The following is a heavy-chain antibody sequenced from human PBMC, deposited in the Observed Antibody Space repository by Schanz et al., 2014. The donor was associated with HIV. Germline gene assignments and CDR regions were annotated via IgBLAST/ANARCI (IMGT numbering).Heavy chain of an antibody. V-gene: IGHV3-23*01. Sequence: EVRLLESGGGLVQPGGSLRLACSASGFNFSNYAMHWVRQTAGKGLAWVSGFSGSAGSTYYADSVKGRFTISRDNSKNTLNLQMNSLRAGDTAVYYCARVKYCSGTSCPWSWYFDLWGRGTLVTVSS. CDR2: FSGSAGST. CDR3: ARVKYCSGTSCPWSWYFDL. D-gene: IGHD2-2*01. J-gene: IGHJ2*01. CDR1: GFNFSNYA.